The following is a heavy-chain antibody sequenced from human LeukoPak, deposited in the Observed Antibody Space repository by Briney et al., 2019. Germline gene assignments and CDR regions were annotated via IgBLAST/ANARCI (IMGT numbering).Heavy chain of an antibody. V-gene: IGHV3-30*18. CDR3: AKLTTGTTPIDY. Sequence: PGGSLRLSCAASGFTFSSYGMHWVRQAPGKGREGVVVISYDGSNKYYADSVKGRFTISRDNSKNTLYLQMNSLRAEDTAVYYCAKLTTGTTPIDYWGQGTLVTVSS. CDR1: GFTFSSYG. CDR2: ISYDGSNK. J-gene: IGHJ4*02. D-gene: IGHD1-1*01.